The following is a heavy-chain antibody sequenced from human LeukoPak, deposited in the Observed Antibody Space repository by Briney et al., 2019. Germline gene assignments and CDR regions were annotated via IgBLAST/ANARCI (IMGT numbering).Heavy chain of an antibody. J-gene: IGHJ4*02. CDR1: GYTFTSYG. Sequence: ASVKVSCKASGYTFTSYGISWVRQAPGQGLEWMGWISAYNGNTNYAQKLQGRVTITADESTRTAYMELSSLRSEDTAVYYCARGWLAETTVVTPYNYWGRGTLVSVSS. V-gene: IGHV1-18*01. CDR3: ARGWLAETTVVTPYNY. CDR2: ISAYNGNT. D-gene: IGHD4-23*01.